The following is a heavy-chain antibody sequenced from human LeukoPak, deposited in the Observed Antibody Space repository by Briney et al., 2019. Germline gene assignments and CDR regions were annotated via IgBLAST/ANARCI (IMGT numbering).Heavy chain of an antibody. D-gene: IGHD3-22*01. Sequence: SVKVSCKASGGTFSSYAISWVRQAPGQGLEWMGRIIPIFGIANYAQKFQGRVTITADKSTSTAYMELSSLRSEGTAVYYCARDSEVITFDYWGQGTLVTVSS. V-gene: IGHV1-69*04. CDR2: IIPIFGIA. CDR3: ARDSEVITFDY. J-gene: IGHJ4*02. CDR1: GGTFSSYA.